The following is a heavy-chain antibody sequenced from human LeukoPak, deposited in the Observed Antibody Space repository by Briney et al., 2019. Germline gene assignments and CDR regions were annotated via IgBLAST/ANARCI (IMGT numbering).Heavy chain of an antibody. CDR1: GGSFSGYY. CDR2: INHSGST. Sequence: SETLSLTCAVYGGSFSGYYWSWIRQPPGKGLEWIGEINHSGSTNYNPSFKSRVTTSVDTSKNQFSLKLSSVTAADTAVYYCARGQGANWFDPWGQGTLVTVSS. D-gene: IGHD3-16*01. CDR3: ARGQGANWFDP. V-gene: IGHV4-34*01. J-gene: IGHJ5*02.